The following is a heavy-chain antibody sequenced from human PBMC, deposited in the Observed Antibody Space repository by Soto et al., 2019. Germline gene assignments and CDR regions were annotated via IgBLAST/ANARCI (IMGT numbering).Heavy chain of an antibody. Sequence: GGSLRLSCAASGFTFSSYGMHWVRQAPGKGLEWVAVIWYDGSNKYYADSVKGRFTISRDNSKNTLYLQMNSLRAEDAAVYYCARDKRIRGVNPYYGMDVWGQGTTVTVSS. CDR3: ARDKRIRGVNPYYGMDV. CDR2: IWYDGSNK. CDR1: GFTFSSYG. D-gene: IGHD3-10*01. V-gene: IGHV3-33*01. J-gene: IGHJ6*02.